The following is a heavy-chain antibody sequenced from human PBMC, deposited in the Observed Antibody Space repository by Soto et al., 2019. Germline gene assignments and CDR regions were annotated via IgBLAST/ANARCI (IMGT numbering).Heavy chain of an antibody. D-gene: IGHD6-19*01. J-gene: IGHJ6*02. CDR2: ISYDGSNK. Sequence: LRLSCAASGFTFSSYGMHWVRQAPGKGLEWVAVISYDGSNKYYADSVKGRFTISRDNSKNTLYLQMNSLRAEDTAVYYCAKDSKQWLVVYYYGMDVWGQGTTVTVSS. V-gene: IGHV3-30*18. CDR1: GFTFSSYG. CDR3: AKDSKQWLVVYYYGMDV.